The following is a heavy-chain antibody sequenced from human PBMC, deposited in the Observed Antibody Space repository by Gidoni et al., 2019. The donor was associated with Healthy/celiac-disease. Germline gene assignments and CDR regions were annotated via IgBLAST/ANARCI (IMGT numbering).Heavy chain of an antibody. CDR3: ARGGNVLLWFGELLNLYY. J-gene: IGHJ4*02. CDR1: GYTFPSYA. D-gene: IGHD3-10*01. Sequence: QVQLVQSRAELKKHVSSVKVSCKASGYTFPSYAMHWVRQAPGQRLEWMRWINAGNGNKKYSKKVQGRVTITRDTSASKAYMELSSLRSEDTDVYYCARGGNVLLWFGELLNLYYWGQGTLVTVSS. V-gene: IGHV1-3*01. CDR2: INAGNGNK.